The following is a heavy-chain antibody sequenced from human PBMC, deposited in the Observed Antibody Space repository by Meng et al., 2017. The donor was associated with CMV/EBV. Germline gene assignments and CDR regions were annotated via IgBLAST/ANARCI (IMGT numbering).Heavy chain of an antibody. Sequence: QITVKESVPTLVKPTQTLTLTCTFSGFSLSTSGVGVGWIRQPPGKALEWLALIYWDDDKRYSPSLKSRLTITKDTSKNQVVLTMTNMDPVDTATYYCAHSVEGRGRNWFDPWGQGTLVTVFS. CDR2: IYWDDDK. CDR3: AHSVEGRGRNWFDP. J-gene: IGHJ5*02. CDR1: GFSLSTSGVG. V-gene: IGHV2-5*02. D-gene: IGHD3-10*01.